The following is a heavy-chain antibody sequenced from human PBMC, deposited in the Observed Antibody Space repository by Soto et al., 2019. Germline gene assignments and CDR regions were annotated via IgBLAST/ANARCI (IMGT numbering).Heavy chain of an antibody. D-gene: IGHD5-18*01. CDR2: IYYSGST. J-gene: IGHJ4*02. CDR3: ARQGSRGYSYGWDGGLIDY. Sequence: QVQLQESGPGLVKPSETLSLTCTVSGGSISSYYWSWIRQPPGKGLEWIGYIYYSGSTNYNPSLKSRVTISVDTSKNQFSLKLSSVTAADTAVYYCARQGSRGYSYGWDGGLIDYWGQGTLVTVSS. V-gene: IGHV4-59*08. CDR1: GGSISSYY.